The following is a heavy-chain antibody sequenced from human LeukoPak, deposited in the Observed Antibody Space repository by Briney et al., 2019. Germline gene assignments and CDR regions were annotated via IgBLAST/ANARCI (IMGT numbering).Heavy chain of an antibody. Sequence: ASVKVSFKASGYTFTGYYMHWVRQAPGQGLEWMGWINPKTGVTNYAQRFQGRVTVTTDTFISTAYMDLSNLRSDDTALYYCARGPTVVTPDYWGQGTLVTVSS. J-gene: IGHJ4*02. CDR1: GYTFTGYY. CDR2: INPKTGVT. V-gene: IGHV1-2*02. CDR3: ARGPTVVTPDY. D-gene: IGHD4-23*01.